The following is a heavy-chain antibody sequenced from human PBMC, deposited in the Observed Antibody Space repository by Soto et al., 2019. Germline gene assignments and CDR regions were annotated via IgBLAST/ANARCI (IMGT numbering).Heavy chain of an antibody. V-gene: IGHV3-23*01. Sequence: EVQLLESGGGLVQPGGSLRLSCAASGFTFSSYAMRWVRQAPVKGLEWVSAISGSGDSTYYADSVKGRFTISRDNSKNTVYLQMNSLRAEDTGVYYCARRGSGSYYDCWGQGTLVTVSS. J-gene: IGHJ4*02. CDR1: GFTFSSYA. CDR2: ISGSGDST. CDR3: ARRGSGSYYDC. D-gene: IGHD1-26*01.